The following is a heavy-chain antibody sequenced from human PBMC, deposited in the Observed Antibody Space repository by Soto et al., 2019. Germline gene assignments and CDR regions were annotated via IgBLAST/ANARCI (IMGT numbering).Heavy chain of an antibody. Sequence: EVQLVESGGGLVQPGRSLRLSCAASGFAFDDYVMHWVQQPPGRGLEWVSGITWNGGTIRYVDSVKGRFTISRDNAENSLYLQMNSLRPEDTAVYYCAKGGSAALIAPSGRDNWFDPWGQGTQVTVSS. CDR2: ITWNGGTI. J-gene: IGHJ5*02. D-gene: IGHD6-13*01. CDR1: GFAFDDYV. CDR3: AKGGSAALIAPSGRDNWFDP. V-gene: IGHV3-9*01.